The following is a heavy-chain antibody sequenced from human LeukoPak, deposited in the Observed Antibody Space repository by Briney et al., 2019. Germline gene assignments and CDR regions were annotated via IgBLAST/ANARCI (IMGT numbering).Heavy chain of an antibody. J-gene: IGHJ4*02. CDR1: GGSISSYY. CDR2: IYYSGST. D-gene: IGHD3-16*01. CDR3: ARKGGGGSYFDY. V-gene: IGHV4-59*01. Sequence: PSETLPLPCTVSGGSISSYYWSWIRQPPGKGPEWIGYIYYSGSTNYNPSLKSRVTISVDTSKKQFSLKLSSMTAADTAVYYCARKGGGGSYFDYWGQGTLVTVSS.